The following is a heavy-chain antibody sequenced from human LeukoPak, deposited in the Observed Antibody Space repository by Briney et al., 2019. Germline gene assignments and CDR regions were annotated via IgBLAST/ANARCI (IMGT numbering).Heavy chain of an antibody. CDR1: GYTFTSYD. Sequence: AASVKVSCKASGYTFTSYDINWVRQATGQGLEWMGRIIPILGIANYAQKFQGRVTITADKSTSTAYMELSSLRSEDTAVYYCARASPTEGIVVVPAAINNWFDPWGQGTLVTVSS. J-gene: IGHJ5*02. CDR3: ARASPTEGIVVVPAAINNWFDP. D-gene: IGHD2-2*01. CDR2: IIPILGIA. V-gene: IGHV1-69*04.